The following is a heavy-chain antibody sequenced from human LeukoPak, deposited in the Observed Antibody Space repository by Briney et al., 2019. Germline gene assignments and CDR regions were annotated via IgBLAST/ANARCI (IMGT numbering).Heavy chain of an antibody. D-gene: IGHD4-17*01. CDR3: ARDLVNGDYSY. J-gene: IGHJ4*02. CDR1: GGSFSGYY. Sequence: SETLSLTCAVYGGSFSGYYWSWIRQPPGKGLEWIGEINHSGSTNYNPSLKSRVTISVDTSKNQFSLKLSSVTAADTAVYYCARDLVNGDYSYWGQGTLVTVSS. V-gene: IGHV4-34*01. CDR2: INHSGST.